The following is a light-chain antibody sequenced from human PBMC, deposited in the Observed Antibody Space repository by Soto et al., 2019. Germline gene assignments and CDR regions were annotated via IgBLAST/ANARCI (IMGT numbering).Light chain of an antibody. J-gene: IGLJ3*02. Sequence: QSALTQPASVSGSPGQSITISCTGTSSDVGGYNFVSWYQQHPGKAPKLMIYDVTKRPSEVSNRFSGSKSGNTASLTISGIQAEDEAEYYCCSYAGSRTWVFGGGTKLTVL. CDR2: DVT. CDR3: CSYAGSRTWV. V-gene: IGLV2-23*02. CDR1: SSDVGGYNF.